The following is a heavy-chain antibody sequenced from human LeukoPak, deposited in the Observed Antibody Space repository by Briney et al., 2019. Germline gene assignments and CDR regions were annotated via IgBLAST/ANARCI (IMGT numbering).Heavy chain of an antibody. V-gene: IGHV3-74*01. CDR1: GLTFSSYW. CDR2: ISGDGSST. Sequence: PGGSLRLSCAGSGLTFSSYWMHWVRQAPGKGLVWVSRISGDGSSTTYADSVKGRFTISRDNAKNTLYLQMNSLRAEDTAVYYCAITPRLDYWGQGTLVTVSS. CDR3: AITPRLDY. D-gene: IGHD1-14*01. J-gene: IGHJ4*02.